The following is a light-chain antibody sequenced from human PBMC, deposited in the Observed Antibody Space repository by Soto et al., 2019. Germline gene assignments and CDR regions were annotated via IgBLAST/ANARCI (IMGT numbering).Light chain of an antibody. J-gene: IGKJ2*01. V-gene: IGKV3-20*01. Sequence: EIVLPQSPGTLSLSPGERATLSCRASQSVSSSYLAWYQQKPGQAPRLLIYGASSRATGIPDRFSGSGSGTDFTLTISRLEPEDFAVYYWQQYGSSPGMYTFGQGTKLEIK. CDR3: QQYGSSPGMYT. CDR1: QSVSSSY. CDR2: GAS.